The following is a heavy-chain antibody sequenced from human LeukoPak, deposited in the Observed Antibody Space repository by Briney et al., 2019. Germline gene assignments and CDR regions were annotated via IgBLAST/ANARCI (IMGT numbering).Heavy chain of an antibody. CDR2: IKQDGSEK. J-gene: IGHJ6*03. CDR1: GFTFSSYW. V-gene: IGHV3-7*01. CDR3: AREGGGSSGWFPYYYYYYMDV. Sequence: PGGSLRLSCAASGFTFSSYWMSWVRQAPGKGLEWVANIKQDGSEKYYVDSVKGRFTISRDNAKNSLYLQMNSLRVEDTAVYYCAREGGGSSGWFPYYYYYYMDVWGKGTTVTVSS. D-gene: IGHD6-19*01.